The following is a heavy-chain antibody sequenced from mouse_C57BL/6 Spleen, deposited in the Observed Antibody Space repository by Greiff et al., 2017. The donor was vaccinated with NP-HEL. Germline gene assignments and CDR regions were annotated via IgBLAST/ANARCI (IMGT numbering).Heavy chain of an antibody. CDR3: TTPIATVVATDY. J-gene: IGHJ2*01. Sequence: VHVKQSGAELVRPGASVKLSCTASGFNIKDDYMHWVKQRPEQGLEWIGWIDPENGDTAYASKFQGKATITADTSSNTAYLQLSGLTSEDTAVYYCTTPIATVVATDYWGQGTTLTVSS. CDR2: IDPENGDT. CDR1: GFNIKDDY. V-gene: IGHV14-4*01. D-gene: IGHD1-1*01.